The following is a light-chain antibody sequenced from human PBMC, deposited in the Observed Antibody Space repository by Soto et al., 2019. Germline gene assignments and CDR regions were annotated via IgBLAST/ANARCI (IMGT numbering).Light chain of an antibody. J-gene: IGKJ1*01. CDR3: QQYGSSRT. Sequence: EIVLTQSPATLSLSPGERATLSFRASHYFSSALAWYQQKPGQAPRLLIYDASNRATGIPDRFSGSGSGTDFTLTISRLEPEDFAVYYCQQYGSSRTFGQGTKVDNK. V-gene: IGKV3-20*01. CDR1: HYFSSA. CDR2: DAS.